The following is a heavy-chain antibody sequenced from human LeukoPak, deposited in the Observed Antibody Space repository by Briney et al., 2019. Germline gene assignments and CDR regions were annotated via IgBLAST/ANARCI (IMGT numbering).Heavy chain of an antibody. V-gene: IGHV3-21*01. Sequence: GGSLRLSCAASGFAFSSYSMNWVRQAPGKGLEWVSSISSSSSYIYYADSVKGRFTISRDNAKNSLYLQMNSLRAEDTAVYYCARARIAAAGGYFDYWGQGTLVTVSS. CDR3: ARARIAAAGGYFDY. CDR2: ISSSSSYI. J-gene: IGHJ4*02. D-gene: IGHD6-13*01. CDR1: GFAFSSYS.